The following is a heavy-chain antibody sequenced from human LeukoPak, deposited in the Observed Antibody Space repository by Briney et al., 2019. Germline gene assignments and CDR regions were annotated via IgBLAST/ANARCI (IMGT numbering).Heavy chain of an antibody. CDR1: GFTFSSYP. CDR2: ISGSGSST. J-gene: IGHJ6*03. V-gene: IGHV3-23*01. D-gene: IGHD3-10*01. CDR3: SKGKVRGGDYYYYYMDV. Sequence: GGSLRLSCAASGFTFSSYPMSWVRQAPGKGLEWVSAISGSGSSTYYADSVKGRFTISRDNSKNTLYQQMNSLRAEDTAVYYCSKGKVRGGDYYYYYMDVWGKGTTVTVSS.